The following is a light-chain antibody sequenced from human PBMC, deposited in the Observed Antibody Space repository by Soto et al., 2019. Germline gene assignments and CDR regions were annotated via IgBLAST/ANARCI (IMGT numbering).Light chain of an antibody. CDR3: QQYNSYLYT. V-gene: IGKV1-5*03. CDR2: KAS. CDR1: QSISSW. J-gene: IGKJ2*01. Sequence: DIQMTQSPSTLSASVGDRVTITCRASQSISSWLAWYQQKPGKAPKLLIYKASSLESGVPSRFSGSGSGTEFTLTISSLQPDDFETYYCQQYNSYLYTFGQGTKLDIK.